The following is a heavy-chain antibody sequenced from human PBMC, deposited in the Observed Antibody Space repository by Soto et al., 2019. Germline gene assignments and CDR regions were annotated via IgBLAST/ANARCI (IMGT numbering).Heavy chain of an antibody. CDR2: INPNSGGT. CDR3: AKGFCSGGSCFDAFDI. Sequence: ASVKVSCKASGYTFTAYYMHWVRQAPGQGLEWMGWINPNSGGTNYAQKFQGRVTMTRDTSISTAYMELSRLRSDDTAVYYCAKGFCSGGSCFDAFDIWGQGTMVTVSS. V-gene: IGHV1-2*02. CDR1: GYTFTAYY. J-gene: IGHJ3*02. D-gene: IGHD2-15*01.